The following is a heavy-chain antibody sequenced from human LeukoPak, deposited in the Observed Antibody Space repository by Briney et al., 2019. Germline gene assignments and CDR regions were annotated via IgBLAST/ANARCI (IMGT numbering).Heavy chain of an antibody. V-gene: IGHV4-61*02. D-gene: IGHD2-21*01. CDR2: IYASGST. Sequence: SETLSLTCTVSGDSFSSGTYYWTWIRQPAGKGLEWIGRIYASGSTDYNPSLKSRVTILLDTSKNQFPLTRRSVTAADTAGYYCAVAFCGGDGFSRHYFGVDVWGQGTTVTVSS. J-gene: IGHJ6*02. CDR1: GDSFSSGTYY. CDR3: AVAFCGGDGFSRHYFGVDV.